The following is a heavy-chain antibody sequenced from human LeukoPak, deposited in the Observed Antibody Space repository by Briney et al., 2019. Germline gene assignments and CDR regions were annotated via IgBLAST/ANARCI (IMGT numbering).Heavy chain of an antibody. V-gene: IGHV4-39*07. CDR2: IYYSGST. Sequence: PSETLSLTCTVSGGSISSSSYYWGWIRQPPGKGLEWIGSIYYSGSTYYNPSLKSRVTMSVDTSKNQFSLKLSSVTAADTAVYYCARHSPLSPAGPTFDYWGQGTLVTVSS. CDR3: ARHSPLSPAGPTFDY. D-gene: IGHD6-13*01. CDR1: GGSISSSSYY. J-gene: IGHJ4*02.